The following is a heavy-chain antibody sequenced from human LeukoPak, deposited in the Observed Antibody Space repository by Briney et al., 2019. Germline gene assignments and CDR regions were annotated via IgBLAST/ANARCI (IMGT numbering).Heavy chain of an antibody. V-gene: IGHV4-59*01. CDR3: ARGEDGYNYRYFQH. CDR1: GGSISSYY. CDR2: IYYSGST. J-gene: IGHJ1*01. D-gene: IGHD5-24*01. Sequence: SETLSLTSTVSGGSISSYYWSWIRQPLGKGLEWIGYIYYSGSTNYNPSLKSRVTISVDTSKNQFSLKLSSVTAADTAVYYCARGEDGYNYRYFQHWGQGTLVTVSS.